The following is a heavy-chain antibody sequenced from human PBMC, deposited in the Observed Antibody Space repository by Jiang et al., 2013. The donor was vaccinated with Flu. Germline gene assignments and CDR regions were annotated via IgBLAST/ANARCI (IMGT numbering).Heavy chain of an antibody. Sequence: QLVESGAEVKKPGASVKVSCKASGYTFTSYGISWVRQAPGQGLEWMGWISAYNGNTNYAQKLQGRVTMTTDTSTSTAYMELRSLRSDDTAVYYCAREVAGRGYAPGDVDYWGQGTLVTVSS. V-gene: IGHV1-18*01. D-gene: IGHD5-12*01. CDR1: GYTFTSYG. CDR2: ISAYNGNT. J-gene: IGHJ4*02. CDR3: AREVAGRGYAPGDVDY.